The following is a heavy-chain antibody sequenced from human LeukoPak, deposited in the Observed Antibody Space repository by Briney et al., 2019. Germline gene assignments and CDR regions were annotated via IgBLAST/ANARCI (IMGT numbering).Heavy chain of an antibody. D-gene: IGHD4-23*01. J-gene: IGHJ4*02. CDR3: ARDRGYDYGGNSWFDY. V-gene: IGHV1-69*05. Sequence: SVKLSCKASGGTLSSYAISWVRQAPGQGLEWMGGILPIFGTANYAQKFQGRVTITTDESTSTAYMELSSLRSEDTAVYYCARDRGYDYGGNSWFDYWGQGTLVTVSS. CDR1: GGTLSSYA. CDR2: ILPIFGTA.